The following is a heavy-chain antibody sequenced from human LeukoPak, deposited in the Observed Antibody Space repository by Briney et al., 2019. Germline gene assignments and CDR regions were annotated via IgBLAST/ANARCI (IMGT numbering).Heavy chain of an antibody. J-gene: IGHJ3*02. CDR3: ARDVVGATTDAFDI. D-gene: IGHD1-26*01. Sequence: SETLSLTCTVSGGSTSSNYWSWIRQPAGKGLEWIGRIYTSGSTNYNPSLKSRVTMSVDTSKNQFSLQLSSVNAADTAVYYCARDVVGATTDAFDIWGQGTRVTVSP. CDR2: IYTSGST. CDR1: GGSTSSNY. V-gene: IGHV4-4*07.